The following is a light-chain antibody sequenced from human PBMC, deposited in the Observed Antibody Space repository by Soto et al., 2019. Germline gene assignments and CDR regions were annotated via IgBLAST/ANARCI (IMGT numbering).Light chain of an antibody. CDR3: QQSYSSPPT. V-gene: IGKV1-39*01. J-gene: IGKJ1*01. Sequence: DIEIPHSPQSLSASVEDSIILTCRASQSISNHLNWYQQKPGKAPKLLIFAASSLQSGVPSRFSGSRSGPDFTLTISSLQPEDFATYYCQQSYSSPPTFGQGTKVDI. CDR2: AAS. CDR1: QSISNH.